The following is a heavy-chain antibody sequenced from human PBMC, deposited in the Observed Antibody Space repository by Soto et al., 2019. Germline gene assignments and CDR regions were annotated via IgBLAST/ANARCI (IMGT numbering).Heavy chain of an antibody. V-gene: IGHV1-58*02. Sequence: SVKVSCKASGFTFTSSAMQWVLQARGQRLEWIGWIVVGSGNTTYAQKFQERVTITRDMSTSTAYMELSSLRSEDTAVYYCAAGTQTGSSSFYYYGMDVWGQGTTVTVSS. CDR1: GFTFTSSA. J-gene: IGHJ6*02. D-gene: IGHD6-13*01. CDR3: AAGTQTGSSSFYYYGMDV. CDR2: IVVGSGNT.